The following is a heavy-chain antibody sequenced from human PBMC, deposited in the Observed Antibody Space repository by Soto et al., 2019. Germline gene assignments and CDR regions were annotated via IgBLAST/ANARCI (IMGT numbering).Heavy chain of an antibody. CDR3: AREGLVLVPTTVNSDYYYYAMDV. CDR2: INAGNGNT. J-gene: IGHJ6*02. CDR1: GYTFTSYA. Sequence: ASVKVSCKASGYTFTSYAIHWVRQAPGQRLEWMGWINAGNGNTKYSKKFQGRVTITADESTSTAYMELSSLRPEDTAVYYCAREGLVLVPTTVNSDYYYYAMDVWGQGTTVTVSS. D-gene: IGHD2-2*01. V-gene: IGHV1-3*01.